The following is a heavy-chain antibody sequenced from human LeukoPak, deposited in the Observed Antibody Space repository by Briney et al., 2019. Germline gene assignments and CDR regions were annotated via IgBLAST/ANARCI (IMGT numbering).Heavy chain of an antibody. CDR2: IIPIFGTA. Sequence: SVKVSCKASGGTFSSYAISWVRQAPGQGLEWMGGIIPIFGTANYAQKFQGRVTITTDESTSTAYMELSSLRSEDTAVYYCATHSSSWFNWFDPWGQGTLVTVSS. D-gene: IGHD6-13*01. CDR3: ATHSSSWFNWFDP. J-gene: IGHJ5*02. CDR1: GGTFSSYA. V-gene: IGHV1-69*05.